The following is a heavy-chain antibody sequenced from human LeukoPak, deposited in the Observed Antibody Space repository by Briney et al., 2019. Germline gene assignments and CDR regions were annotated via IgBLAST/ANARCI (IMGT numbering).Heavy chain of an antibody. D-gene: IGHD5-18*01. Sequence: SQTLSLTCTVSGGSISSDDYYWSWIRQPPGKGLEWIGYIYYSGSTYYNPTLKSRVTISVDTSNNQFSLKLSSVTAADTAVYYCARDLPALVPVYWGQGTLVTVSS. CDR3: ARDLPALVPVY. V-gene: IGHV4-30-4*01. CDR2: IYYSGST. J-gene: IGHJ4*02. CDR1: GGSISSDDYY.